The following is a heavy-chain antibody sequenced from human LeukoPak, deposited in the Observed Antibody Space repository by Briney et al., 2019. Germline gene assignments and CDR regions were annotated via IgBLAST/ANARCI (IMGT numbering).Heavy chain of an antibody. D-gene: IGHD1-26*01. Sequence: GGSLRLSCAASGFTFSSYWMYWVRQPPGKGLVWVSRINGDGSSTSYADSVKGRFTISRDNAKNMLYLQMNSLRAEDTAVYYCVRDRDSGPEHWGQGTLVTVSA. CDR1: GFTFSSYW. J-gene: IGHJ1*01. V-gene: IGHV3-74*01. CDR2: INGDGSST. CDR3: VRDRDSGPEH.